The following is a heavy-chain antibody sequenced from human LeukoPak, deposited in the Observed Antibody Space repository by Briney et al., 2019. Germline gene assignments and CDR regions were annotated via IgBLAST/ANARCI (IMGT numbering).Heavy chain of an antibody. V-gene: IGHV4-61*02. J-gene: IGHJ3*02. CDR2: IYTSGST. D-gene: IGHD2-2*01. CDR1: GGSISSGSYY. CDR3: ARGGYCSSTSCSDAFDI. Sequence: NASETLSLTCTVSGGSISSGSYYWSWIRQPAGKGLEWIGRIYTSGSTNYNPSLKSRVTISVDTSKNQFSLKLSSVTAADTAVYYCARGGYCSSTSCSDAFDIWGQGTMVTVPS.